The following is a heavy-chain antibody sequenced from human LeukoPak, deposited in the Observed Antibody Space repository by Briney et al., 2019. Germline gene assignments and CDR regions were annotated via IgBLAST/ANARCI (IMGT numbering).Heavy chain of an antibody. CDR2: IYSGGST. CDR1: GFTVSSNY. D-gene: IGHD3-22*01. J-gene: IGHJ4*02. V-gene: IGHV3-53*01. Sequence: GGSLRLSCAASGFTVSSNYMSWVRQAPGKGLEWVSVIYSGGSTYYADSVKGRFTISRDNSKNTLYLQMNSLGAEDTAVYYCARGGPYYYDSSGPFDYWGQGTLVTVSS. CDR3: ARGGPYYYDSSGPFDY.